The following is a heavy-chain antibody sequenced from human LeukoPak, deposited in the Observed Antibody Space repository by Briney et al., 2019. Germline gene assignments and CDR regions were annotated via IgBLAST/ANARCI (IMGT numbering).Heavy chain of an antibody. CDR2: IDHGGGI. J-gene: IGHJ4*02. V-gene: IGHV4-38-2*02. Sequence: TETLSLTCAVSGFSVSTIHYYWGWVRQSPGKGLEWIASIDHGGGIHCIPSLQSRLTISRGTSNNHFSLRLSSVTAADTAVYYCARDSGNWNIDYWGRGILVTVSS. CDR1: GFSVSTIHYY. D-gene: IGHD1/OR15-1a*01. CDR3: ARDSGNWNIDY.